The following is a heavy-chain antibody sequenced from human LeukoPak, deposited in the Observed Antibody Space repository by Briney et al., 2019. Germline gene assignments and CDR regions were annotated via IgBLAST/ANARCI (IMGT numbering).Heavy chain of an antibody. CDR1: GFSFDDLG. D-gene: IGHD6-6*01. J-gene: IGHJ6*03. Sequence: GGSLRLSCAASGFSFDDLGMTWGRQVPGKGLEWGAGINWNGASTGYADSVRGRFTISRDSAKNSLYLQMNSLRAEDTALYYCARAVCPTIKFCDSSYFMDVWGKGTAVNVS. V-gene: IGHV3-20*04. CDR3: ARAVCPTIKFCDSSYFMDV. CDR2: INWNGAST.